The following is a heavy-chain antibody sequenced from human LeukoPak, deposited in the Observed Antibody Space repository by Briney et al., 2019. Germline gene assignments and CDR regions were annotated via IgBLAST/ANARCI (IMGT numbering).Heavy chain of an antibody. CDR3: ARAPTTVVMGVVDY. J-gene: IGHJ4*02. CDR2: ISAYNGNT. Sequence: GASVKVSCKASGYTFTSYGISWVQQAPGQGLEWMGWISAYNGNTNYAQKFQGRVTMTRDTSISTAYMELSRLRSDDTAVYYCARAPTTVVMGVVDYWGQGTLVTVSS. CDR1: GYTFTSYG. V-gene: IGHV1-18*01. D-gene: IGHD4-23*01.